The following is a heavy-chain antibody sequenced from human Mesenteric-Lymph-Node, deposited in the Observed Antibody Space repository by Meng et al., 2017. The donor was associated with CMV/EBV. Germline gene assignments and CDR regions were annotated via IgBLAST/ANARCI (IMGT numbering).Heavy chain of an antibody. CDR1: GGSVSSGGYY. CDR3: ANLSGSGGG. CDR2: VYYTGST. Sequence: GSLRLSCTVSGGSVSSGGYYWSWIRQPPGKGLEWIGYVYYTGSTNYNPTLKSRVTISVDTSKKQFSLKLSSVTAADTAVYYCANLSGSGGGWGQGTLVTVSS. J-gene: IGHJ4*02. V-gene: IGHV4-61*08. D-gene: IGHD3-22*01.